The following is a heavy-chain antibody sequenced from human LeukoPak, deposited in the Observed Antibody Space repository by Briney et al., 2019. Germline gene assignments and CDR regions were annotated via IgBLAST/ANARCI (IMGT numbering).Heavy chain of an antibody. CDR1: GYTFTSYY. V-gene: IGHV1-46*01. J-gene: IGHJ3*02. Sequence: ASVKVSCKASGYTFTSYYMHWVRQAPGQGLEWMGIINPSGGGTSYAQKFQGRVTMTRDMSTSTVYMELSSLRSEDTAMYYCARGYCTDGSCYSGDAFDIWGQGTMVTVSS. D-gene: IGHD2-15*01. CDR2: INPSGGGT. CDR3: ARGYCTDGSCYSGDAFDI.